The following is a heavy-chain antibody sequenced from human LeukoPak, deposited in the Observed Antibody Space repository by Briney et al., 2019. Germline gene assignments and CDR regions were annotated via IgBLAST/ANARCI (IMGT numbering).Heavy chain of an antibody. V-gene: IGHV4-39*01. D-gene: IGHD1-26*01. CDR2: IYYSGTT. J-gene: IGHJ5*02. Sequence: SETLSLTCTVSGGSISSSSYYWGWIRQPPGKGLEWIGSIYYSGTTYYNPSLKSRLTLSVDTSNNQFSLKLSSVTAADTAIYYCARQGWDNWFDPWGQGTLVTVSS. CDR1: GGSISSSSYY. CDR3: ARQGWDNWFDP.